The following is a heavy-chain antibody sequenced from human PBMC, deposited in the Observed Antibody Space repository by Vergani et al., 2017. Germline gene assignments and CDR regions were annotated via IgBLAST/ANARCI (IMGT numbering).Heavy chain of an antibody. J-gene: IGHJ6*03. CDR1: GFTFSSYG. Sequence: QVQLVESGGGVVQPGRSLRLSCAASGFTFSSYGMHWVRQAPGKGLEWVAVISYDGSNKYYADSVKGRFTISRDNSKNTLYLQMNSLRDEDTAVYYCARDRIQLERLDYYYYYMDVWGKGTTVTVSS. CDR3: ARDRIQLERLDYYYYYMDV. D-gene: IGHD1-1*01. CDR2: ISYDGSNK. V-gene: IGHV3-30*03.